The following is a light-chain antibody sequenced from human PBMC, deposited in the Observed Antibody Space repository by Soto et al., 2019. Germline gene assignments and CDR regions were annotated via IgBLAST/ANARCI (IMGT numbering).Light chain of an antibody. V-gene: IGLV1-51*01. CDR3: GTWDTSLHVV. J-gene: IGLJ2*01. Sequence: QSVLTQPPSVPAAPGQKVTISCSASSSDIGNNYVSWYQQLPGTAPKLLIYDNNRRPSGIPDRFSGSKSGTSATLDITGLQTGDEADYYCGTWDTSLHVVFGGGTKLTVL. CDR2: DNN. CDR1: SSDIGNNY.